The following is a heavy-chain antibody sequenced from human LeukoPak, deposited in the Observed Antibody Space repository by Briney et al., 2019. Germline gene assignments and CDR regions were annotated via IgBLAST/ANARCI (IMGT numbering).Heavy chain of an antibody. CDR3: AKGGKWDVTPFDY. J-gene: IGHJ4*02. V-gene: IGHV3-9*01. Sequence: GGSLRLSCAASGFTFDDYAMHWVRQAPGKGLEWVSGISWNSGSIGYADSVKGRFTISRDNPKNSLYLQMNSLRAEDTAVYYCAKGGKWDVTPFDYWGQGTLVTVSS. D-gene: IGHD1-26*01. CDR1: GFTFDDYA. CDR2: ISWNSGSI.